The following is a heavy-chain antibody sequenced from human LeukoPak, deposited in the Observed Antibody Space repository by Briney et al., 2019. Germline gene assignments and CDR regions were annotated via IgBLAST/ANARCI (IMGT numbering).Heavy chain of an antibody. CDR3: ARRENDVFGRY. J-gene: IGHJ4*02. CDR1: GYTFISYG. Sequence: GASVKVSCKASGYTFISYGISWVRQAPGQGLEWMGWISAYTGNTDYAQKLQGRVTMTTDTSTSTAYMELRSLRSDDTAVYYCARRENDVFGRYWGQGTLVTVSS. CDR2: ISAYTGNT. V-gene: IGHV1-18*01. D-gene: IGHD1-1*01.